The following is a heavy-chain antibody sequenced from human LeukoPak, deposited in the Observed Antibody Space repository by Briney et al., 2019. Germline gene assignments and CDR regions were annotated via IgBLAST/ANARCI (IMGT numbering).Heavy chain of an antibody. CDR1: GYTFTSYG. J-gene: IGHJ6*02. CDR3: ARDGVLRFSQTYYYYGMDV. D-gene: IGHD3-3*01. V-gene: IGHV1-18*01. CDR2: ISAYNGNT. Sequence: ASVKVSCKASGYTFTSYGISWVRQAPGQGLEWMGWISAYNGNTNYAQKFQGRVTITADKSTSTAYMELSSLRSEDTAVYYCARDGVLRFSQTYYYYGMDVWGQGTTVTVSS.